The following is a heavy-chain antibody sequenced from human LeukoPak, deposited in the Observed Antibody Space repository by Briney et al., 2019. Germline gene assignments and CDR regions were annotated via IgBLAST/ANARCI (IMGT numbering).Heavy chain of an antibody. D-gene: IGHD3-10*01. CDR2: INHSGST. J-gene: IGHJ5*02. Sequence: SETLSLTCTVSGGSISSYYWSWIRQPPGKGLEWIGEINHSGSTNYNPSLKSRVTISVDTSKNQFSLKLSSVTAADTAVYYCASRLWFGDLNWFDPWGQGTLVTVSS. V-gene: IGHV4-34*01. CDR3: ASRLWFGDLNWFDP. CDR1: GGSISSYY.